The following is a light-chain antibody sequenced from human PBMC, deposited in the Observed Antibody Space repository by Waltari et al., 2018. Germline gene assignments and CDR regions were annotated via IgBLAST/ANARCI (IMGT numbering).Light chain of an antibody. CDR3: QKYGTLPAT. CDR2: DAS. V-gene: IGKV3-20*01. J-gene: IGKJ1*01. CDR1: QRVSRT. Sequence: IVLTHSPGPLPLSPGARATLSCRASQRVSRTLAWYQQKPGQAPRLLIYDASIRATGIPDRFSGSGSGTDFSLTISRLEPGDFAVYYCQKYGTLPATFGQGTTVEIK.